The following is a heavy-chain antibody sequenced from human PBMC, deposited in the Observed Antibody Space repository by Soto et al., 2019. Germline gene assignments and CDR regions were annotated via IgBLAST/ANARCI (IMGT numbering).Heavy chain of an antibody. CDR1: GGSFSGYY. D-gene: IGHD3-10*01. Sequence: SETLSLTCAVYGGSFSGYYWNWIRQPPGKGLEWIGEINHSGSTNYNPSLKSRVTISIDTSKNQFSLKLSSVTAADTAVYYCARGLFRGNWFDPWGQGTLVTV. CDR3: ARGLFRGNWFDP. J-gene: IGHJ5*02. CDR2: INHSGST. V-gene: IGHV4-34*01.